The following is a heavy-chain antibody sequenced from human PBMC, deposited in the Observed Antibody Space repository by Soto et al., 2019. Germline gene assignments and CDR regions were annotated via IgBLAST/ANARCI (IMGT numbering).Heavy chain of an antibody. D-gene: IGHD2-15*01. CDR2: IYYSGST. V-gene: IGHV4-59*01. CDR3: AREGGPTYYYYMDV. J-gene: IGHJ6*03. Sequence: SETLSLTCTVSGGSISSYYWSWIRQPPGKGLEWIGYIYYSGSTNYNPSLKSRVTISVDTSKNQFSLKLSSVTAADTAVYYCAREGGPTYYYYMDVWGKGTTVTVS. CDR1: GGSISSYY.